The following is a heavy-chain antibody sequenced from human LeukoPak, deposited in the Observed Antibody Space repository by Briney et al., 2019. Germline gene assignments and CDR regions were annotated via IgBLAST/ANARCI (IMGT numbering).Heavy chain of an antibody. CDR3: ATHPPKVCTGGSCTDY. CDR1: GGSISSYY. J-gene: IGHJ4*02. CDR2: IFYSGST. D-gene: IGHD2-15*01. Sequence: SEILSLTCTVSGGSISSYYWSWIRQPPGKGLEWIGYIFYSGSTNYNPSLKSRVTISVDTSKNQFSLRLSSVTAADTAVYYCATHPPKVCTGGSCTDYWGQGTLVTVSS. V-gene: IGHV4-59*01.